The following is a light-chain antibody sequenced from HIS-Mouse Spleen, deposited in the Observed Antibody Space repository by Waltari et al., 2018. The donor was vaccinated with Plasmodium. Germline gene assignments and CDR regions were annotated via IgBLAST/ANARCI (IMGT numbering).Light chain of an antibody. V-gene: IGLV8-61*01. CDR2: STT. Sequence: QTVVTQEPSFSVSPGGTVTLTCGLSSGSVSTSYYPSWYQQTPVPAPRTLIYSTTTRSSGVPDRFSGSILGNKAALTITGAQADDESDYYCVLYMGSGIWVFGGGTKLTVL. CDR1: SGSVSTSYY. CDR3: VLYMGSGIWV. J-gene: IGLJ2*01.